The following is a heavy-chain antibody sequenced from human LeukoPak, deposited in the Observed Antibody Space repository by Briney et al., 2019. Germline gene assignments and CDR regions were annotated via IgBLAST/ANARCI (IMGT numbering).Heavy chain of an antibody. Sequence: ASVKVSRKASGYTFTGYYMHWVRQAPGQGLEWMGWINPNSGGTNYAQKFQGRVTMTRDTSISTAYMELSRLRSDDTAVYYCARGGSVVTIFGVVTNYYYYYYMDVWGKGTTVTVSS. V-gene: IGHV1-2*02. CDR1: GYTFTGYY. D-gene: IGHD3-3*01. CDR3: ARGGSVVTIFGVVTNYYYYYYMDV. J-gene: IGHJ6*03. CDR2: INPNSGGT.